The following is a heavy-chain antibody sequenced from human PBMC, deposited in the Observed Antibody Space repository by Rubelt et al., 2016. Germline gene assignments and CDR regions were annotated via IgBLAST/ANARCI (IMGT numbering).Heavy chain of an antibody. J-gene: IGHJ5*02. CDR1: GGSISSYY. CDR3: ARGGAAAGPFDP. D-gene: IGHD6-13*01. V-gene: IGHV4-59*12. Sequence: QVQLQESGPGLVKPSETQSLTCTVSGGSISSYYWSWIRQPPGKGLEWIGYIYYSGSTSYNPSLKSRLTISVDTSKNQFSLKLNSVTAADTAVYYCARGGAAAGPFDPWGQGTLVTVSS. CDR2: IYYSGST.